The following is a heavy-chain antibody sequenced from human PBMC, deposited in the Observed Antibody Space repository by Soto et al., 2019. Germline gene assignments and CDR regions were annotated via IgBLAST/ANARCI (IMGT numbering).Heavy chain of an antibody. D-gene: IGHD6-19*01. Sequence: ASVKVSCKASGGTFSSYAISWVRQAPGQGLEWMGGIIPIFGTANYAQKFQGRVTITADESTSTAYMELSSLRSEDTAVYYCARGLRAVAVYYYYYGMDVWGQGTTVTVSS. CDR3: ARGLRAVAVYYYYYGMDV. V-gene: IGHV1-69*13. CDR2: IIPIFGTA. J-gene: IGHJ6*02. CDR1: GGTFSSYA.